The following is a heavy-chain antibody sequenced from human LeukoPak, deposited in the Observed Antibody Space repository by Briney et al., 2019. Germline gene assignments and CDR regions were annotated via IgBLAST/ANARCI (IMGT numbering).Heavy chain of an antibody. CDR3: ARWFDAFDI. D-gene: IGHD3-10*01. CDR1: GFTVSSSY. V-gene: IGHV3-66*01. CDR2: IYTGGST. J-gene: IGHJ3*02. Sequence: GRSLRLSCAASGFTVSSSYMYWVRQSPGRGLEWVSVIYTGGSTNYADSVKGRFSISRDNSKNTVHLQMNGLRAEDTALYYCARWFDAFDIWGQGTMVTVSS.